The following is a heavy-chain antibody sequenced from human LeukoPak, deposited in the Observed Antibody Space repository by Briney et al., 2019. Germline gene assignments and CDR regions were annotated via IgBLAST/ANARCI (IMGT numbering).Heavy chain of an antibody. J-gene: IGHJ5*02. CDR2: IYTSGST. D-gene: IGHD3-10*01. CDR3: ARYMYYGSGSLFDP. Sequence: SETLSLTCTASGGSISSYYWSWIRQPAGKGLEWIGRIYTSGSTNYNPSLKSRVTMSVDTSKNQFSLKLSSVTAADTAVYYCARYMYYGSGSLFDPWGQGTLVTVSS. V-gene: IGHV4-4*07. CDR1: GGSISSYY.